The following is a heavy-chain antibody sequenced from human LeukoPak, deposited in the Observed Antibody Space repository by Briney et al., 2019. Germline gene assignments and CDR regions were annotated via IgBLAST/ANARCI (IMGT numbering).Heavy chain of an antibody. CDR2: ISSSGSTK. CDR3: ALYFYDSSGYPSFDY. V-gene: IGHV3-48*02. CDR1: GLTFSRHA. D-gene: IGHD3-22*01. J-gene: IGHJ4*02. Sequence: GGSLRLSCEVSGLTFSRHAMNWVRQAPGKGLEWVSYISSSGSTKYYTDSVKGRFTISRDNAKNSLYLEVNSLRDEDTALYYCALYFYDSSGYPSFDYRGQGTLGTVSS.